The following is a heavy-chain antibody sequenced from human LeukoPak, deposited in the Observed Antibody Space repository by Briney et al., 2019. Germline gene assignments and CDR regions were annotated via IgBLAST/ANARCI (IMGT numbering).Heavy chain of an antibody. CDR2: ISYDGSNK. Sequence: GGSLRLSCAASGFTFSSYGMHWVRQAPGKGLEWVAVISYDGSNKYYADSVKGRFTISRDNSKNTLYLQMNSLRAEDTAVYYCAKTYGSGWTGGAFDIWGQGTMVTVSS. J-gene: IGHJ3*02. CDR1: GFTFSSYG. CDR3: AKTYGSGWTGGAFDI. V-gene: IGHV3-30*18. D-gene: IGHD6-19*01.